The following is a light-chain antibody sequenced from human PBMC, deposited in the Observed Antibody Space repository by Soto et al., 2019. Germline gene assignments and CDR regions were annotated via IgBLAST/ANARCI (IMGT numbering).Light chain of an antibody. CDR2: LNSDGSH. CDR3: QTWGTGIRV. CDR1: SGHSSYA. Sequence: QSVLTQSPSASASLGASVKLTCTLSSGHSSYAIAWHQQQPEKGPRYLMKLNSDGSHSKGDGIPDRFSGSSSGAERYLTISSRQSEDEADYNCQTWGTGIRVFGGGTKVTVL. V-gene: IGLV4-69*01. J-gene: IGLJ3*02.